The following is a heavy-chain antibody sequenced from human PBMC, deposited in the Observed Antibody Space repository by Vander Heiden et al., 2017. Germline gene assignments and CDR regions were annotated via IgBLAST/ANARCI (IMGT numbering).Heavy chain of an antibody. J-gene: IGHJ4*02. V-gene: IGHV3-21*01. D-gene: IGHD3-10*01. CDR3: AKAHYGRKGTIDY. CDR2: ISSSSSYI. Sequence: EVQLVASGGGLVKPGGSLSLSCAASAFTFSSYSMNWVRQAPGKGLEWVSSISSSSSYIYYADSVKGRFTISRDNAKNSLYLQMNSLRAEDTAVYYCAKAHYGRKGTIDYWGQGTLVTVSS. CDR1: AFTFSSYS.